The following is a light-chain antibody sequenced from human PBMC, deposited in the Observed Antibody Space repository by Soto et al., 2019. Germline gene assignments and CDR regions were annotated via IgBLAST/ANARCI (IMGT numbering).Light chain of an antibody. CDR3: SSYTSSNTYV. Sequence: QSVLTQPPSVSGSPGQSVTISCTGTSSDVGSYNRVSWYQQPPGTAPKLMIYDVGNRPSGVPDGFSVSKSGNTASLTISGLQADDEADYYCSSYTSSNTYVFGTGTKVTVL. CDR2: DVG. CDR1: SSDVGSYNR. J-gene: IGLJ1*01. V-gene: IGLV2-18*02.